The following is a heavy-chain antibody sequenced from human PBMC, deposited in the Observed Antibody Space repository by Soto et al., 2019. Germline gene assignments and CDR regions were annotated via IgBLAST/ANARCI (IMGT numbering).Heavy chain of an antibody. J-gene: IGHJ4*02. Sequence: GGSLRLSCATSGFTFSSYEMNWVRQAPGKGLEWVSYISSSGSTIYYADSVKGRFTISRDNTRNTVYLQMNSLRGEDTGLYYCAKNVYRSGWYDYWGQGTLVTVSS. CDR3: AKNVYRSGWYDY. D-gene: IGHD6-19*01. CDR1: GFTFSSYE. V-gene: IGHV3-48*03. CDR2: ISSSGSTI.